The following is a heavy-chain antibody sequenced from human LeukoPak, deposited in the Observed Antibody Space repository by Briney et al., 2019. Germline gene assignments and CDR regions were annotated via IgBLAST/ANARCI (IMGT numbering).Heavy chain of an antibody. V-gene: IGHV3-30*18. CDR1: GFTFSSYG. D-gene: IGHD6-19*01. J-gene: IGHJ2*01. CDR3: AKGVSSSFDL. CDR2: ISYDGSNK. Sequence: GGSLRLSYAASGFTFSSYGMHWVRQAPGKGLEWVAVISYDGSNKYYADSVKGRFTISRDNSKNTLYLQMNSLRAEDTAVYYCAKGVSSSFDLWGRGTLVTVSS.